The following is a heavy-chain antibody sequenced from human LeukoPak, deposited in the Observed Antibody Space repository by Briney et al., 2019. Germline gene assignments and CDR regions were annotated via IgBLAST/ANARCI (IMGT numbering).Heavy chain of an antibody. J-gene: IGHJ6*03. Sequence: GGSLRLSCAASVFTFSSYWMHWVRQAPGKGLVWVSRINSDGSSTSYADSVKGRFTISRDNAKNTLYLQMSSLRAEDTAVYYCARGGSFYYYYYMDVWGKGTTVTMSS. CDR2: INSDGSST. CDR3: ARGGSFYYYYYMDV. D-gene: IGHD1-26*01. V-gene: IGHV3-74*01. CDR1: VFTFSSYW.